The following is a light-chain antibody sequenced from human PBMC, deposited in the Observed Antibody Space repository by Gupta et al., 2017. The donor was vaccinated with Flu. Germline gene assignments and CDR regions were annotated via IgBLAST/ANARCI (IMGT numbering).Light chain of an antibody. CDR1: ALPKQY. CDR2: KDS. V-gene: IGLV3-25*02. J-gene: IGLJ3*02. CDR3: QSADSSGTYVV. Sequence: SYELTQPPSVSVSPGQTARITCSVDALPKQYAYWYRQKPGQAPVLVIYKDSERPSGITERFSGSSSGTTVTLTISGVQAEDEADYYCQSADSSGTYVVFGGGTKLTVL.